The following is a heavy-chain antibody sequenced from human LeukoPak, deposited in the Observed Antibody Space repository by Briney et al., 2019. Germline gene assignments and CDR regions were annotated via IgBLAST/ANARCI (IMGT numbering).Heavy chain of an antibody. V-gene: IGHV4-59*12. J-gene: IGHJ6*03. CDR2: IYYSGST. D-gene: IGHD3-10*01. CDR1: GGSISSYY. CDR3: AREDSGSYYNLYYFYMDV. Sequence: SETLSLTCTVSGGSISSYYWSWIRQPPGKGLEWIGYIYYSGSTNYNPSLKSRVTLSVDTSKTQFYLSLSSVTAADTAVYYCAREDSGSYYNLYYFYMDVWGKGTTVTISS.